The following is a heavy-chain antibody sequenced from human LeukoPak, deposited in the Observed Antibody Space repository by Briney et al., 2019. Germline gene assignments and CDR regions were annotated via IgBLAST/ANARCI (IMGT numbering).Heavy chain of an antibody. Sequence: PGESLKISCKGSGYSFTSYWIGWVRQMPGKGLEWMGIIYPGDSDTRYSPSFQGQVTISADKSISTAYLHWSSLKASDTAIYFCARHLTLGAASIDYWGQGTLVTVSS. V-gene: IGHV5-51*01. CDR1: GYSFTSYW. J-gene: IGHJ4*02. D-gene: IGHD4-23*01. CDR2: IYPGDSDT. CDR3: ARHLTLGAASIDY.